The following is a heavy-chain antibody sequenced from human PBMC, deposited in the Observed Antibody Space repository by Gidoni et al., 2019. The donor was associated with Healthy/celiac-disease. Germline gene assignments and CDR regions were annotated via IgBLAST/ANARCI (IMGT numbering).Heavy chain of an antibody. Sequence: QVQLQESGPGLVKPSGTLSLTCAVSGGSLSSSNWWSWVRQPPGKGLEWIGEIYHSGSTNYNPSLKSRVTISVDKSKNQFSLKLSSVTAADTAVYYCARESGGWYSHTYFDYWGQGTLVTVSS. CDR1: GGSLSSSNW. CDR2: IYHSGST. V-gene: IGHV4-4*02. J-gene: IGHJ4*02. CDR3: ARESGGWYSHTYFDY. D-gene: IGHD6-19*01.